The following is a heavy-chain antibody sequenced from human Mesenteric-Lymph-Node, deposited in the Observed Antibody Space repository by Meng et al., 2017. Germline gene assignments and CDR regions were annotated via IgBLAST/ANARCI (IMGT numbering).Heavy chain of an antibody. J-gene: IGHJ6*02. CDR2: ISSSGSTI. V-gene: IGHV3-11*01. CDR1: GFTFSDYY. Sequence: RPSCAASGFTFSDYYMSWIRQAPGKGLEWVSYISSSGSTIYYADSVKGRFTISRDNAKNSLYLQMNSLRAEDTAVYYCARAPPGDYYYYYGMDVWGQGTTVTVSS. D-gene: IGHD4-17*01. CDR3: ARAPPGDYYYYYGMDV.